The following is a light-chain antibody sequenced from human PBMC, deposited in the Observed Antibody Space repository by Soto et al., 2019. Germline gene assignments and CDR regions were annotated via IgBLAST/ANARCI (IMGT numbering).Light chain of an antibody. CDR2: GVS. CDR1: QSVPRNF. V-gene: IGKV3-20*01. CDR3: QQYDSSWT. J-gene: IGKJ1*01. Sequence: EIVLTQSPGTLSLSPGERATLSCRASQSVPRNFLAWYQQKPGQAPILVIYGVSRRATGIPDRFSGSGSGTDLTLTISRLEPEDFAVYYCQQYDSSWTFGQGTKVEIK.